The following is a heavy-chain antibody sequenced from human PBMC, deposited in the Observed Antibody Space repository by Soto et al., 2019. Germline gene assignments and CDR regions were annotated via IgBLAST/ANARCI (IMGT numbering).Heavy chain of an antibody. CDR3: AREVRYCSSTSCSNWFYP. CDR1: GYTFTSYG. J-gene: IGHJ5*02. CDR2: ISAYNGNT. D-gene: IGHD2-2*01. Sequence: ASVKVSCKASGYTFTSYGISWVRQAPGQGLESMGWISAYNGNTNYAQKLQGRVTMTTDTATSTAYMELRSLRSDDTAVYYCAREVRYCSSTSCSNWFYPWGQGTLVTVSS. V-gene: IGHV1-18*01.